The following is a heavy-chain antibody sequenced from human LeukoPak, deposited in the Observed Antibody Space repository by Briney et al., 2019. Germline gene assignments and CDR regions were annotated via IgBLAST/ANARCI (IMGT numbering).Heavy chain of an antibody. Sequence: GGSLRLSCAASGFTFSSYAMNWVRQAPGRGLEWVSYIGPSGTAIYYADSVKGRFTISRDNAKNSLYLQMNSLRAEDTAVYYCARVPTTVTTDNWFDPWGQGTLVTVSS. J-gene: IGHJ5*02. CDR2: IGPSGTAI. D-gene: IGHD4-17*01. V-gene: IGHV3-21*05. CDR1: GFTFSSYA. CDR3: ARVPTTVTTDNWFDP.